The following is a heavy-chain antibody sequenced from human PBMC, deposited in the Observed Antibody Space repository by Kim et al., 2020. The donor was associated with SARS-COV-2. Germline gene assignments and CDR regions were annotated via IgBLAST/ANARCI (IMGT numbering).Heavy chain of an antibody. Sequence: SVKVSCKASGGTFSSYTISWVRQAPGQGLEWMGRIIPILGIANYAQKFQGRVTITADKSTSTAYMELSSLRSEDTAVYYCARGSVIVGATHIYYYYGMDVWGQGTTVTVSS. CDR1: GGTFSSYT. D-gene: IGHD1-26*01. V-gene: IGHV1-69*02. CDR3: ARGSVIVGATHIYYYYGMDV. CDR2: IIPILGIA. J-gene: IGHJ6*02.